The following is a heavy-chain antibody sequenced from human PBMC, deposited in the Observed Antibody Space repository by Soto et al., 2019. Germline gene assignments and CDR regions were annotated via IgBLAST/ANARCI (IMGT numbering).Heavy chain of an antibody. J-gene: IGHJ6*02. CDR3: ARVRSSWYHYYYYYGMDV. CDR2: IKQDGSEK. CDR1: GFTFSNNW. D-gene: IGHD6-13*01. Sequence: PEGSLRRSCSASGFTFSNNWMSWVRHAPGKRLEWVANIKQDGSEKYYVDSVKGRFTISRDNAKNSLYLQMNSLRAEDTAVYYCARVRSSWYHYYYYYGMDVWGQGTTVTVSS. V-gene: IGHV3-7*03.